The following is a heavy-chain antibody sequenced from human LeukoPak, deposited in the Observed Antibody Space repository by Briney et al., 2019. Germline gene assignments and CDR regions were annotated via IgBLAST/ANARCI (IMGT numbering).Heavy chain of an antibody. J-gene: IGHJ6*03. CDR1: GFTFSSYS. CDR3: ARETADSSSWYSAYYYYMDV. V-gene: IGHV3-21*01. CDR2: ISSSSSYI. D-gene: IGHD6-13*01. Sequence: PGGSLRLSCAASGFTFSSYSMNWVRQAPGKGLEWVSSISSSSSYIYYADSVKGRFTISRDNAKNSLYLQMNSLRAEDTAVYYCARETADSSSWYSAYYYYMDVWGKGTTVTISS.